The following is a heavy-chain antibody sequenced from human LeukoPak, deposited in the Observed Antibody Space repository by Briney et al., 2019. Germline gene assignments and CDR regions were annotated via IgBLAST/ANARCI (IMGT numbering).Heavy chain of an antibody. CDR3: AKRYDFWSGYYWDY. V-gene: IGHV3-11*01. Sequence: GGSLRLSCAASGFTFSSYAMSWIRQAPGKGLEWISYISSSGNTMYYADSVKGRFTISRDNAKNSLYLQMNSLRAEDTAVYYCAKRYDFWSGYYWDYWGQGTLVTVSS. CDR1: GFTFSSYA. D-gene: IGHD3-3*01. CDR2: ISSSGNTM. J-gene: IGHJ4*02.